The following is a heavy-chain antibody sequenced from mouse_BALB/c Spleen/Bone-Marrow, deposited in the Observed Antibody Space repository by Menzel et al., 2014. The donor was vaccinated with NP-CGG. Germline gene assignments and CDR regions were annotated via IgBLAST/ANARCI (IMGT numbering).Heavy chain of an antibody. D-gene: IGHD1-1*01. CDR2: FHPYNDDT. V-gene: IGHV1-47*01. Sequence: VQLQQSGAELVKPGASGKMSCKAFGYTFTTYPIEWMKQNHGKSLEWIGNFHPYNDDTKYNEKFKGKAKLTVEKSSSTVYLELSRLTSDDSAVYYCARGRYGLYYAMDYWGQGTSVTVSS. CDR3: ARGRYGLYYAMDY. J-gene: IGHJ4*01. CDR1: GYTFTTYP.